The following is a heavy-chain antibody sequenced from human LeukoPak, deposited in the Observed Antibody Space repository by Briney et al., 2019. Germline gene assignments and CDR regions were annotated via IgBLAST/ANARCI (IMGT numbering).Heavy chain of an antibody. CDR1: GYTFTSYG. J-gene: IGHJ5*02. CDR3: AREVYSSGSGFDP. Sequence: ASVKVSCKASGYTFTSYGISWVRQAPGQGLEWMGRIIPILGIANYAQKFQGRVTITADKSTSTAYMELSSLRSEDTAVYYCAREVYSSGSGFDPWGQGTLVTVSS. D-gene: IGHD6-19*01. V-gene: IGHV1-69*04. CDR2: IIPILGIA.